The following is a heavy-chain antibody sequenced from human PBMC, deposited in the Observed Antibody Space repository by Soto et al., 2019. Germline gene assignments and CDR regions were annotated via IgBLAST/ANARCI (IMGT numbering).Heavy chain of an antibody. Sequence: PGGSLRLSCAASGFTFSSYAMHWVRQAPGKGLEWVAVISYDGSNKYYADSVKGRFTISRDNSKNTLYLQMNSLRAEDTAVYYCAKALGYCSSTSCPPRGMDVWGQGTTVTVSS. CDR2: ISYDGSNK. CDR1: GFTFSSYA. CDR3: AKALGYCSSTSCPPRGMDV. V-gene: IGHV3-30-3*01. J-gene: IGHJ6*02. D-gene: IGHD2-2*01.